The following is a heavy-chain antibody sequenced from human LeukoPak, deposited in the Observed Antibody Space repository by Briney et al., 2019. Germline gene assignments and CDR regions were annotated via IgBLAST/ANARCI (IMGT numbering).Heavy chain of an antibody. J-gene: IGHJ6*03. Sequence: GGSLRLSCAASGFTFSNYGIHWVRQAPGKGLEWVAFIRYDGSIKYYADSVKGRFTISRDNAKNSLYLQMNSLRAEDTAVYYCARDRIEQQRTLGRSSNYYYYYYMDVWGKGTTVTVSS. CDR1: GFTFSNYG. CDR2: IRYDGSIK. D-gene: IGHD6-13*01. CDR3: ARDRIEQQRTLGRSSNYYYYYYMDV. V-gene: IGHV3-30*02.